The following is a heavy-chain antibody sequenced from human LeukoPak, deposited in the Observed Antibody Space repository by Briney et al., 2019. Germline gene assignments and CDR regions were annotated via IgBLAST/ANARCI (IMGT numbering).Heavy chain of an antibody. D-gene: IGHD3-22*01. V-gene: IGHV3-11*04. CDR1: GFTFSDYY. Sequence: GGSLRLSCAASGFTFSDYYMSWIRQAPGKGLEWVSYISSSGSTIYYADSVKGRFTISRDNAKNSLYLQMNSLRAEDTAVYYCARDIYYDSSGYYGSVYWGQGTLVTVSS. J-gene: IGHJ4*02. CDR3: ARDIYYDSSGYYGSVY. CDR2: ISSSGSTI.